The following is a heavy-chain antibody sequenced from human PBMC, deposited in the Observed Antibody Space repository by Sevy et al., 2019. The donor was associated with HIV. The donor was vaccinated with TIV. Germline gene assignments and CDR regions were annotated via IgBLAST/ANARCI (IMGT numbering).Heavy chain of an antibody. D-gene: IGHD3-22*01. CDR3: ARVGFDSSGYYNRGGYFDY. V-gene: IGHV3-53*01. Sequence: GGSLRLSCAASGFTVSSNYMSWVRQAPGKGLEWVSVIYSGGNTYYTDYVKGRFTISRDNSKNTLYLQMNSLRAEDMAVYYCARVGFDSSGYYNRGGYFDYWGQGTLVTVSS. CDR1: GFTVSSNY. J-gene: IGHJ4*02. CDR2: IYSGGNT.